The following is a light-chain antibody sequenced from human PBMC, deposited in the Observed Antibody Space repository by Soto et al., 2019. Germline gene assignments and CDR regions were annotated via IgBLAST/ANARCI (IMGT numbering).Light chain of an antibody. CDR2: GAS. J-gene: IGKJ2*02. CDR3: QQYNNWPPCT. V-gene: IGKV3-15*01. CDR1: QSVSSN. Sequence: EIVMTQSPATLSVSPGERATLSCRASQSVSSNLAWYQQKPGQAPRLLIYGASTRATGIPARFSGSGSGTEFTLTISSLQSEDFAVDYCQQYNNWPPCTFGQGTKLEIK.